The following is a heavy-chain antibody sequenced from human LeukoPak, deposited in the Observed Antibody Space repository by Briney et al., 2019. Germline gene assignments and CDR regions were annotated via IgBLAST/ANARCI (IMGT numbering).Heavy chain of an antibody. CDR2: ISSSSSYI. J-gene: IGHJ4*02. D-gene: IGHD5-12*01. CDR3: ARDPGGYGLFDY. CDR1: GFTFSSYS. V-gene: IGHV3-21*01. Sequence: PGGSLRLSCAASGFTFSSYSMNWVRQAPGKGLEWVSSISSSSSYIYYADSVKGRFTISRDNAKNSLYLQMNSLRAEDTAVYYCARDPGGYGLFDYWGQGTLVTVSS.